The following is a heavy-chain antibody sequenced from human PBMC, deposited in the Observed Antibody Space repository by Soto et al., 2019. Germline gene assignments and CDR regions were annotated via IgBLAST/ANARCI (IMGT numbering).Heavy chain of an antibody. J-gene: IGHJ4*02. V-gene: IGHV1-69*12. CDR3: ARVSSSWYKDYFDY. CDR1: GGTFSNYA. Sequence: QVQLVQSGGEVEKPGSSVQVSYKASGGTFSNYAISWVRQAPGQGLEWMGGIIPIFGTTNYAQRFQGRVTITADESTSTAYMELSSLRSEDTAVYYCARVSSSWYKDYFDYWGQGTLVTVSS. CDR2: IIPIFGTT. D-gene: IGHD6-13*01.